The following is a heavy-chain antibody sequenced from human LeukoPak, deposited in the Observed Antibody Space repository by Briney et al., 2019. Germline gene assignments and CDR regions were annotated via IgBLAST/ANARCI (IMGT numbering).Heavy chain of an antibody. V-gene: IGHV5-51*01. D-gene: IGHD4-17*01. Sequence: GESLKISCQGSGYSFSDYWIAWVRQMPGKGLEWMGIIYPGDSDTRYSPSFQGQVTISADKSISTAYLQWSSLKASDTATYYCASSDYGDEFDYWGQGTLVTVSS. J-gene: IGHJ4*02. CDR2: IYPGDSDT. CDR3: ASSDYGDEFDY. CDR1: GYSFSDYW.